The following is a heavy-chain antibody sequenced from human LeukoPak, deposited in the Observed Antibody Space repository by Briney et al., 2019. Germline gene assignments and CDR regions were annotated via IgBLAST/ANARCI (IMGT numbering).Heavy chain of an antibody. CDR1: GGSISSSSYY. J-gene: IGHJ5*02. CDR2: IYYSGST. V-gene: IGHV4-39*07. Sequence: KASETLSLTCTVSGGSISSSSYYWGWIRQPPGKGLEWIGSIYYSGSTYYNPSLKSRVTISVDTSKNQFSLKLSSVTAADTAVYYCARESTGFGEFVWFDPWGQGTLVTVSS. CDR3: ARESTGFGEFVWFDP. D-gene: IGHD3-10*01.